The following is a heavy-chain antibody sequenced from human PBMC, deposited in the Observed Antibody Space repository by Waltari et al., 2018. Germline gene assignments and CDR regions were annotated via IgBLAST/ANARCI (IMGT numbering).Heavy chain of an antibody. V-gene: IGHV3-21*03. Sequence: VQRVESGGGGVKPGGSLRLPCAVRGFPFRNFGMSWVRQAPGKGLEWVATTTDGNAYLYYADSVRGRFTVSTDNAKSSLYLQMNNLRAEDTGVYYCVRALTTPNDYWGRGTLVTVSS. J-gene: IGHJ4*02. CDR1: GFPFRNFG. CDR2: TTDGNAYL. CDR3: VRALTTPNDY. D-gene: IGHD4-17*01.